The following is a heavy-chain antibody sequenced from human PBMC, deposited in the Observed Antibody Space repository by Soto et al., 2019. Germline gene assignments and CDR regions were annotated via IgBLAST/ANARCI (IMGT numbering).Heavy chain of an antibody. Sequence: SETLSLTCTVSGGSISSSSYYWGWIRQPPGKGLEWIGSIYYSGSTYYNPSLKSRVTISVDTSKNQFSLKLSSVTAADTAVYYCATYTDNPGYYFDYWGQGTLVTVSS. D-gene: IGHD2-2*02. CDR2: IYYSGST. J-gene: IGHJ4*02. CDR3: ATYTDNPGYYFDY. CDR1: GGSISSSSYY. V-gene: IGHV4-39*01.